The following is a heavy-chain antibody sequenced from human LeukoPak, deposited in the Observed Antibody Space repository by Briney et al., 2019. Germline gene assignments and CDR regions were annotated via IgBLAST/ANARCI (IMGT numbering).Heavy chain of an antibody. CDR1: GGSISSRGYY. J-gene: IGHJ3*02. V-gene: IGHV4-31*03. Sequence: SQTLSLTCTVSGGSISSRGYYWSWIRQHPGKGLEWIGYIYYRGSTYYNPSLKSRVTISVDTSKNQFSLKLSSVTAADTAVYYCAGLTMTDAFDIWGQGTMVTVSS. CDR3: AGLTMTDAFDI. D-gene: IGHD3-22*01. CDR2: IYYRGST.